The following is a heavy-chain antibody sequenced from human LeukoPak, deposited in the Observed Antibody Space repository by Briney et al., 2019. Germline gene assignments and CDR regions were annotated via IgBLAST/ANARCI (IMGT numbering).Heavy chain of an antibody. CDR3: ARDISDYGDYHGLFDY. V-gene: IGHV1-18*01. J-gene: IGHJ4*02. D-gene: IGHD4-17*01. CDR1: VYTFTSYG. Sequence: GASVKVSCKASVYTFTSYGISWVRQAPGQGLEWMGWISAYNGNTNYAQKLQGRVTMTTDTSTSTAYMELRSLRSDDTAVYYCARDISDYGDYHGLFDYWGQGTLVTVSS. CDR2: ISAYNGNT.